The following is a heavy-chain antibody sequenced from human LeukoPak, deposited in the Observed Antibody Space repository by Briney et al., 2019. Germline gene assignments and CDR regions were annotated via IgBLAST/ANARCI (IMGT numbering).Heavy chain of an antibody. D-gene: IGHD3-22*01. J-gene: IGHJ4*02. V-gene: IGHV3-7*01. Sequence: GGSLRLSCAASGFTFSSYWMSWVRQAPGKGLEWVANIKQDGSEKYYVDSVKGRFTISRDNAKNSLYLQMNSLRAEDTAVYYCARDGYYYDSSGYYHPFGYWGQGTLVTVSS. CDR1: GFTFSSYW. CDR2: IKQDGSEK. CDR3: ARDGYYYDSSGYYHPFGY.